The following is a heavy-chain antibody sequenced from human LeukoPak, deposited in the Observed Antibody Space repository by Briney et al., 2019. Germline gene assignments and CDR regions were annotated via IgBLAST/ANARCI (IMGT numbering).Heavy chain of an antibody. J-gene: IGHJ5*02. CDR2: INPSGGST. CDR1: GYTFTSYY. CDR3: ASSPKYCSSTSCYIDNWFDP. V-gene: IGHV1-46*01. D-gene: IGHD2-2*02. Sequence: ASVKVSCKASGYTFTSYYMHWVRQAPGQGLEWMGIINPSGGSTSYAQKFQGRVTITADKSTSTAYMELSSLRSEDTAVYYCASSPKYCSSTSCYIDNWFDPWGQGTLVTVSS.